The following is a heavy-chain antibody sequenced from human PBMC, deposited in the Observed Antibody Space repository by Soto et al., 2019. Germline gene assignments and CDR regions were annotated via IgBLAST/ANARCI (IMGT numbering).Heavy chain of an antibody. Sequence: ASVKVSCKASGYTFTSYAMHWVRQAPGQGLEWMGWISADNGNTNYARKLQGRVTMTTDTSTSTAYMELRSLRSDDTAVYYCARDGYFDYWGQGTLVTVSS. CDR1: GYTFTSYA. J-gene: IGHJ4*02. V-gene: IGHV1-18*01. CDR3: ARDGYFDY. CDR2: ISADNGNT.